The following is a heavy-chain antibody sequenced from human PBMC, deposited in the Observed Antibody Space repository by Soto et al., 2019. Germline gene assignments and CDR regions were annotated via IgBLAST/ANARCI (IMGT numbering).Heavy chain of an antibody. Sequence: GGSLRLSCAASGFTISNYWMHWVRQRPGEGLVWVSRITSDGKSKAYAESVKGRFAISRDNAKNTLYLQMNGLTAEDTAVYYCARESGDWPLNWFDPWGQGTLVTVSS. CDR2: ITSDGKSK. J-gene: IGHJ5*02. V-gene: IGHV3-74*01. CDR3: ARESGDWPLNWFDP. D-gene: IGHD2-21*02. CDR1: GFTISNYW.